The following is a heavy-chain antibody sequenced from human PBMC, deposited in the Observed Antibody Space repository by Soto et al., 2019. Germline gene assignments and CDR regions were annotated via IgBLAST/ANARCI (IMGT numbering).Heavy chain of an antibody. CDR2: IIPIFGTA. CDR1: GGTFSSYA. CDR3: ARDTPYYYDSSGYL. V-gene: IGHV1-69*13. J-gene: IGHJ4*02. Sequence: SVKVSCKASGGTFSSYAISWVRQAPGQGLEWMGGIIPIFGTANYAQKFQGRVTITADESTSTAYMELSSLRSEDTAVYHCARDTPYYYDSSGYLWGQGTLVTVSS. D-gene: IGHD3-22*01.